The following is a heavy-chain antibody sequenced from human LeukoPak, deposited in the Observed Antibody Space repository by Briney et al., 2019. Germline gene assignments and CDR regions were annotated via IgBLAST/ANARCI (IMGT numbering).Heavy chain of an antibody. Sequence: SETLSLTCTVSGGSISSYYWSWIRQPPGKGLEWIGYIYYSGSTNYNPSLKSRVTISVDTSKNQFSLKLSSVTAVDTAVYYCARGRFGELLSLYFDYWGQGTLVTVSS. CDR2: IYYSGST. J-gene: IGHJ4*02. D-gene: IGHD3-10*01. V-gene: IGHV4-59*01. CDR3: ARGRFGELLSLYFDY. CDR1: GGSISSYY.